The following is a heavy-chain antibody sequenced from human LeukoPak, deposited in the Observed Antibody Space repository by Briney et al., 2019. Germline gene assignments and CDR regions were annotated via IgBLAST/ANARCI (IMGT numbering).Heavy chain of an antibody. J-gene: IGHJ4*02. CDR1: GYTFTTSW. D-gene: IGHD5-12*01. CDR3: VRPSRGYSGYEFDY. V-gene: IGHV5-51*01. CDR2: VYPGDSDT. Sequence: GESLKISCKGSGYTFTTSWIGWLRQMPGRGLEWMGIVYPGDSDTRYNPSFQDQVTISADKAITTAFVQWSSLKASDSGMYYCVRPSRGYSGYEFDYWGQGTLVTVSS.